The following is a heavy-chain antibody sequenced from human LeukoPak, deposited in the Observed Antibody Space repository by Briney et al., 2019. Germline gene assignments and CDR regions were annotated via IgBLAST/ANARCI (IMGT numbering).Heavy chain of an antibody. Sequence: GASVKVSCKASGYTFTSYDINWVRRATGQGLEWMGWMNPNSGNTGYAQKFQGRVTINRNTSISTAYMELSSLRSEDTAVYYCARGRFQDFGDYYYGMDVWGQGTTVTVSS. V-gene: IGHV1-8*01. CDR1: GYTFTSYD. D-gene: IGHD3-10*01. CDR3: ARGRFQDFGDYYYGMDV. J-gene: IGHJ6*02. CDR2: MNPNSGNT.